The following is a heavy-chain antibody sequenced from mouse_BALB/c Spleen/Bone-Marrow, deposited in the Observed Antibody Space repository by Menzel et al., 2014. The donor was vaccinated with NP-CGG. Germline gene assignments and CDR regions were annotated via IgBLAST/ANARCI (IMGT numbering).Heavy chain of an antibody. D-gene: IGHD2-1*01. CDR3: ARPGWGNYVFVY. J-gene: IGHJ3*01. V-gene: IGHV4-1*02. CDR1: GFDFSRYW. CDR2: INPDSSTI. Sequence: EVQLQQSGGGLVQPGGSLKLSCVASGFDFSRYWMSWVRQALGKGLEWIGEINPDSSTINYTPSLKDKFIISRGNAKNTLYLQMSKVRSEDTALYYCARPGWGNYVFVYWGQGTLVTVST.